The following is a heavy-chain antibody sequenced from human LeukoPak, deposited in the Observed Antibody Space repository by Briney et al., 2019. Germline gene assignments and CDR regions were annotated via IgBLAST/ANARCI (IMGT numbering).Heavy chain of an antibody. CDR2: VNLQGST. V-gene: IGHV4-4*02. J-gene: IGHJ6*02. Sequence: PSGTLSLTCDVSGGSITQTNYWTWVRQPPGKGLEWIGEVNLQGSTNYNPSLMRRVAISVDTSANHVSLQLTSVTAADTAVYYCASYLFGESIEYYYYGMDVWGQGTTVTVSS. CDR3: ASYLFGESIEYYYYGMDV. CDR1: GGSITQTNY. D-gene: IGHD3-10*02.